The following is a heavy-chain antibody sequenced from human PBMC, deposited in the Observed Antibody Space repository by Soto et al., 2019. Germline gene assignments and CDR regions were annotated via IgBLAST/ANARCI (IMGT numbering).Heavy chain of an antibody. CDR1: GFTFSSYG. CDR2: IWYDGSNK. V-gene: IGHV3-33*01. Sequence: GGSLRLSCAASGFTFSSYGMHWGRKAPGKGLEWVAVIWYDGSNKYYADSVKGRFTISRDNSKNTLYLQMNSLRAEDTAVYYCAGQREWEPTNYYYYGMDVWGQGTTVTVSS. D-gene: IGHD1-26*01. CDR3: AGQREWEPTNYYYYGMDV. J-gene: IGHJ6*02.